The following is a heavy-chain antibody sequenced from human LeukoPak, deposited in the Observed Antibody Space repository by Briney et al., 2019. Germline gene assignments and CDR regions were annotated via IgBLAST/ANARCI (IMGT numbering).Heavy chain of an antibody. D-gene: IGHD3-10*02. CDR3: AELGITMIGGV. CDR1: GFTFSNYG. CDR2: ISYDGNK. Sequence: GGSLRLSCAASGFTFSNYGVHWVRQAPGKGLEWVAVISYDGNKYYADSVKGRFTISRDNAKNSLYLQMNSLRAEDTAVYYCAELGITMIGGVWGKGTTVTISS. J-gene: IGHJ6*04. V-gene: IGHV3-30*18.